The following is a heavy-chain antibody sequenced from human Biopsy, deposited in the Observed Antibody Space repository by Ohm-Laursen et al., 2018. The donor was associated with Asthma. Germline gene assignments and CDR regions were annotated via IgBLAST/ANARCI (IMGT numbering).Heavy chain of an antibody. CDR2: MSYDGSIK. D-gene: IGHD1-14*01. Sequence: SLRLSCAASGFTFSSYGMDWVRQAPGKGLEWVALMSYDGSIKDYADSVKGRFTISRDNSMNTLYLHMNSLRVEDTAVYYCAKDERLYYGSDSKYMQPVPLGDWGQGTLVIVSS. CDR1: GFTFSSYG. CDR3: AKDERLYYGSDSKYMQPVPLGD. J-gene: IGHJ4*02. V-gene: IGHV3-33*05.